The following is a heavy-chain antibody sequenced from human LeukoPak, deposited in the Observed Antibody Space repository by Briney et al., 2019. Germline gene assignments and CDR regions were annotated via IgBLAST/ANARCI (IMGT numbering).Heavy chain of an antibody. D-gene: IGHD3-16*02. CDR1: GFTFSNAW. V-gene: IGHV3-15*01. J-gene: IGHJ4*02. CDR3: TTDNGYDYVWGSYRYTQIDY. CDR2: IKSKTDGGTT. Sequence: PGGSLRLSCAASGFTFSNAWMSWVRQAPGKGLEWVGRIKSKTDGGTTDYAAPVKGRFTISRDDSKNTLYLQMNSLKTEDTAVYYCTTDNGYDYVWGSYRYTQIDYWGQGTLVTVSS.